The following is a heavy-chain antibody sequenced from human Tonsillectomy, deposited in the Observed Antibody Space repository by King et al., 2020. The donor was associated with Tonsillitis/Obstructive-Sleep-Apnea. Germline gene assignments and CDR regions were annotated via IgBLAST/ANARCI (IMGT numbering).Heavy chain of an antibody. CDR2: INTGNVST. D-gene: IGHD1-14*01. Sequence: QLVQSGAEVKKPGASVKLSCKTSGYTFTDYLIHWVRQAPGQSLEWMGCINTGNVSTKYSQKFQGRVTIARDTSASTAYMELSSLRSEDTAVYFCASGPTTTFDIWGQGTMVTVSS. V-gene: IGHV1-3*04. CDR1: GYTFTDYL. J-gene: IGHJ3*02. CDR3: ASGPTTTFDI.